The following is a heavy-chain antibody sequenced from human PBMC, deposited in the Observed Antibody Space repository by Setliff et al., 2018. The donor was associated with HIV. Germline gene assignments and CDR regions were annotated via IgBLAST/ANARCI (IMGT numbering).Heavy chain of an antibody. J-gene: IGHJ3*02. Sequence: ASVKVSCKASGYTFISHCIHWVRQAPGQGPEWMGRINPNGGSTTYAQKFQGRITMTRDTSTSTVYMDLSRLTSEDTAVYYCARGRSWGDYDAFNIWGQGTMVTVSS. V-gene: IGHV1-46*01. CDR2: INPNGGST. CDR1: GYTFISHC. D-gene: IGHD1-26*01. CDR3: ARGRSWGDYDAFNI.